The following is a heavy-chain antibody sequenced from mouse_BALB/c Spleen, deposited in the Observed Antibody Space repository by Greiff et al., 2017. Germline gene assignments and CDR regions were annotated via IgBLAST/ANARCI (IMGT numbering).Heavy chain of an antibody. V-gene: IGHV2-3*01. CDR3: AKTPVYYGSRLGYFDY. CDR1: GFSLTSYG. D-gene: IGHD1-1*01. Sequence: VQRVESGPGLVAPSQSLSITCTVSGFSLTSYGVSWVRQPPGKGLEWLGVIWGDGSTNYYSALISRLCISKDNSKSQVFLKLNSLQTNDTATYYCAKTPVYYGSRLGYFDYWGKGTTLTVSS. CDR2: IWGDGST. J-gene: IGHJ2*01.